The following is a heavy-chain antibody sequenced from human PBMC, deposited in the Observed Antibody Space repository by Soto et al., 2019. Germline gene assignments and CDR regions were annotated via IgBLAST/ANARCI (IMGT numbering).Heavy chain of an antibody. CDR2: IYYSGRT. Sequence: SETLSLTCTVSGGSISSSSYYWGWIRQPPGKGLGGIGSIYYSGRTYYNPSLKSRINISVDTTKNQFSLELSAVTAADTAVYYCARLMTYYGWFDPWGQGTLVTVSS. V-gene: IGHV4-39*01. J-gene: IGHJ5*02. CDR3: ARLMTYYGWFDP. CDR1: GGSISSSSYY. D-gene: IGHD3-3*01.